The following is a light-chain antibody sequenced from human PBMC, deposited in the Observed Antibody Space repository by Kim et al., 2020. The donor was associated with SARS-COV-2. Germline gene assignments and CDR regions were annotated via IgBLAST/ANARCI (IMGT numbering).Light chain of an antibody. J-gene: IGLJ2*01. V-gene: IGLV3-1*01. Sequence: SYELTQPPSVSVSPGQTASITCSGDKLGDKYVCWYQQKPGQSPVLVVYQDNMRPSGIPERFSGSNYGNTATLTISETQAMDEADYYCQAWDSSTVVFGGGTQLSGL. CDR3: QAWDSSTVV. CDR2: QDN. CDR1: KLGDKY.